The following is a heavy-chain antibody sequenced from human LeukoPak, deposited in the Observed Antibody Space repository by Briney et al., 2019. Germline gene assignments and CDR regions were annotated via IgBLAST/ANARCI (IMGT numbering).Heavy chain of an antibody. CDR1: GYSISSGYY. D-gene: IGHD5-18*01. J-gene: IGHJ4*02. Sequence: PSETLSLTCAVSGYSISSGYYWGWIRQPPGKGLEWIGSIYHSGSTYYNPSLKSRVTISADTSKNQFSLKLSSVTAADTAVYYCANQQLWFDYWGQGTLVTVSS. CDR2: IYHSGST. V-gene: IGHV4-38-2*01. CDR3: ANQQLWFDY.